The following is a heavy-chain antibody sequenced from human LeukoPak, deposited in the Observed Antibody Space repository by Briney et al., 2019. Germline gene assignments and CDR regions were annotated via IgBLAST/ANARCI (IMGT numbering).Heavy chain of an antibody. D-gene: IGHD1-1*01. CDR1: GGTFSSYA. V-gene: IGHV1-69*05. J-gene: IGHJ6*03. CDR2: IIPIFGTA. CDR3: ARGTLGWNPHYMDV. Sequence: ASVKVSCKASGGTFSSYAISWVRQAPGQGLEWMGRIIPIFGTANYAQKFQGRVTITTDESTSTAYMELSSLRSEDTAVYYCARGTLGWNPHYMDVWGKGTTVTVSS.